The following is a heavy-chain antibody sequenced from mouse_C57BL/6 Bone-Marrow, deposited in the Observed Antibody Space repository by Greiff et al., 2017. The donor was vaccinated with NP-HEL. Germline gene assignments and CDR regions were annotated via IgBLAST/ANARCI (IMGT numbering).Heavy chain of an antibody. CDR1: GFSLTSYG. CDR3: AKKPYYGSSYYAMDY. V-gene: IGHV2-5*01. D-gene: IGHD1-1*01. Sequence: QVQLQQSGPGLVQPSQSLSITCTVSGFSLTSYGVHWVRQSPGKGLEWLGVIWRGGSTDYNAAFMSRLSITKDNSKSQVFFKMNSLQADDTAIYYCAKKPYYGSSYYAMDYWGQGTSVTVSS. CDR2: IWRGGST. J-gene: IGHJ4*01.